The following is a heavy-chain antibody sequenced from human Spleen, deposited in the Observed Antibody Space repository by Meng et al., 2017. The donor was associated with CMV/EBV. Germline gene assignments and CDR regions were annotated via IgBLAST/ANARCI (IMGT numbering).Heavy chain of an antibody. Sequence: GGSLRLSCAASGFTFSSYSMNWVRQAPGKGLYWVAFIRYDGSKEYYGDSVKGRFTISRDISKNTLYLQMNSLRAEDTAVYYCARWVDYDLWSGNSYYFDYWGQGTPVTVSS. D-gene: IGHD3-3*01. CDR2: IRYDGSKE. CDR3: ARWVDYDLWSGNSYYFDY. V-gene: IGHV3-30*02. J-gene: IGHJ4*02. CDR1: GFTFSSYS.